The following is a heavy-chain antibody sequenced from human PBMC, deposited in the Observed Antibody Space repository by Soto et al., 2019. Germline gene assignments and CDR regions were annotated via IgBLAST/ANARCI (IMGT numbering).Heavy chain of an antibody. CDR2: IVVGSGNT. CDR3: AADRGLNWNYHLDYYYYGMDV. J-gene: IGHJ6*02. CDR1: GFTFTISA. D-gene: IGHD1-7*01. Sequence: ASVNVSCKAAGFTFTISAVQWVRQARRQRLEWIGWIVVGSGNTNYAQKFQERVTITRDMSTSTAYMELSSLRSEDTAVYYCAADRGLNWNYHLDYYYYGMDVWGQGTTVTVSS. V-gene: IGHV1-58*01.